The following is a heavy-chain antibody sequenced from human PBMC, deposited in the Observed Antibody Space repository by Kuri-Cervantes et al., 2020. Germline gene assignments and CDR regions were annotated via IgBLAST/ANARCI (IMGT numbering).Heavy chain of an antibody. V-gene: IGHV1-69*13. Sequence: SVKVSCKASGYTFTSYGISWVRQAPGQGLEWMGGIIPIFGTANYAQKFQGRVTITADESTSTAYMELSSLRPEDTAVYYCARERLTDYGNIGGNFDYWGQGTLVTVSS. CDR2: IIPIFGTA. CDR1: GYTFTSYG. J-gene: IGHJ4*02. D-gene: IGHD3-16*01. CDR3: ARERLTDYGNIGGNFDY.